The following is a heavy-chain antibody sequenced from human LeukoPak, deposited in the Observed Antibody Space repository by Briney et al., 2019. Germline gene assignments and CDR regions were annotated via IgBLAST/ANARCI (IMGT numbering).Heavy chain of an antibody. V-gene: IGHV3-48*03. CDR1: GFTFSSYE. CDR3: ARDLTSSWYGFDY. D-gene: IGHD6-13*01. CDR2: ISDSRSTI. J-gene: IGHJ4*02. Sequence: PGGSLRLSCAASGFTFSSYEMNWVRQAPGKGLEWVSYISDSRSTIYYADSVKGRFTISRDNAKNSLYLQMNSLRAEDTAVYYCARDLTSSWYGFDYWGQGTLVTVSS.